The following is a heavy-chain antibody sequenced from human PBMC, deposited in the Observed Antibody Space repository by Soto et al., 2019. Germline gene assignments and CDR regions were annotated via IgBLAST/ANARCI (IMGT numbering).Heavy chain of an antibody. V-gene: IGHV1-3*01. J-gene: IGHJ4*02. CDR3: GRDLGRGWYSSTFDY. Sequence: ASVKVSCKASGYTFTSYAMHWVRQAPGQRLEWMGWINAGNGNTKYSQKFQGRVTITRDTSASTAYMELSSLRSEDTAVYYCGRDLGRGWYSSTFDYWARGPLVTFS. CDR2: INAGNGNT. D-gene: IGHD6-19*01. CDR1: GYTFTSYA.